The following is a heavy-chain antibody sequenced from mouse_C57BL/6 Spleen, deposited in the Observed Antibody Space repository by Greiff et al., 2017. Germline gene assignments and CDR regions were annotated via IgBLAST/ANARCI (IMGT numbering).Heavy chain of an antibody. J-gene: IGHJ4*01. Sequence: VQLQQPGAELVRPGTSVKLSCKASGYTFTSYWMHWVKQRPGQGLEWIGVIDPSDSYTNYNQKFKGKATLTVDTSSSTAYMQLSSLTSEDSAVYYCARSYGSSSYYAMDYWGQGTSVTVSS. D-gene: IGHD1-1*01. CDR1: GYTFTSYW. CDR3: ARSYGSSSYYAMDY. CDR2: IDPSDSYT. V-gene: IGHV1-59*01.